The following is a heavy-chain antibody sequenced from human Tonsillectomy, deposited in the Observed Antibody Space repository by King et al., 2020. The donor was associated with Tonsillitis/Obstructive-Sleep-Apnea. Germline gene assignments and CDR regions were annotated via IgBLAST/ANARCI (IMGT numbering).Heavy chain of an antibody. D-gene: IGHD2-15*01. CDR1: GYTFTSYA. CDR2: INTNTGNP. V-gene: IGHV7-4-1*02. Sequence: VQLVQSGSELKKPGASVKVSCKASGYTFTSYAMNWVRQAPGQGLEWMGWINTNTGNPTYAQGFTGRFVFSLDTSVSTAYLQISSLKAEDTAVYYCARGVVMWRIVVVVAARGEHFDYWGQGTLVTVSS. J-gene: IGHJ4*02. CDR3: ARGVVMWRIVVVVAARGEHFDY.